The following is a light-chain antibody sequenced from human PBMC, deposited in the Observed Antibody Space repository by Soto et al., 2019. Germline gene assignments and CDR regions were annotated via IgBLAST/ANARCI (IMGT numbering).Light chain of an antibody. V-gene: IGLV2-11*01. CDR3: CSYAGSPRYV. CDR1: SSDVGGYNY. CDR2: DLS. J-gene: IGLJ1*01. Sequence: QSALTQPRSVSGSPGQSVTISCTGTSSDVGGYNYVSWYQQHPGKAPKVMIYDLSERPSGVPDRFSGSKSGNTASLTISGLQAEDEADYYCCSYAGSPRYVFGTGTQLTVL.